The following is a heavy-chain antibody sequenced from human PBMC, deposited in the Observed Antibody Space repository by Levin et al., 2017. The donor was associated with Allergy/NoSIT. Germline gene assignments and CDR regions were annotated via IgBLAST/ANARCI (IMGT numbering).Heavy chain of an antibody. Sequence: SQTLSLTCTVYSGSFSESYWSWVRPPPGKGLEWIGEISPGGSTKYNPSLTSRVTMSVDTPKNQISLKLNSVTAADTAVYYCASEWEISTGWRFHHWGQGTLVTVS. CDR3: ASEWEISTGWRFHH. CDR1: SGSFSESY. D-gene: IGHD1-26*01. V-gene: IGHV4-34*01. J-gene: IGHJ5*02. CDR2: ISPGGST.